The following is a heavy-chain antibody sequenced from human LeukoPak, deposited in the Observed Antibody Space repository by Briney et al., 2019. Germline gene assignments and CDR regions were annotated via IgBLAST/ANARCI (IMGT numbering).Heavy chain of an antibody. CDR3: ARVTMTRSGMDY. D-gene: IGHD3-22*01. V-gene: IGHV1-2*02. Sequence: GASVKVSCKASGYTFTDYYMHWVRQAPGQGFEWMGWINPNDGDTNYAQKFQGRVTMTRDTSISTAHMEVSRLRSDDTAVYYCARVTMTRSGMDYWGQGTLVTVSS. J-gene: IGHJ4*02. CDR1: GYTFTDYY. CDR2: INPNDGDT.